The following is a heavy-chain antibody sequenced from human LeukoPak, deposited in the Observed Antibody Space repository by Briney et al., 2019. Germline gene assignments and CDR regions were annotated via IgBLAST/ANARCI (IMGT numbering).Heavy chain of an antibody. CDR3: ARGWVVATGGFDI. Sequence: GGSLRLSCAASGFTFSLYYMTWVRQAPGKGLEGVSVIYSGGPTYYADSVKGRFTISRDNSKNTVYLQMNSLRGEDTAVYFCARGWVVATGGFDIWGQGTMVTVSS. CDR1: GFTFSLYY. V-gene: IGHV3-53*01. D-gene: IGHD2-8*02. CDR2: IYSGGPT. J-gene: IGHJ3*02.